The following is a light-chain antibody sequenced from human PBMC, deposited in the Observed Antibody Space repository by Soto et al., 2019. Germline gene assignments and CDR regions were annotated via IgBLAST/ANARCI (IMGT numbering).Light chain of an antibody. CDR3: QQRSNWPQVT. J-gene: IGKJ4*01. CDR1: QSLSSY. CDR2: DAS. Sequence: EIVLTQSPATLSLSPGERATLSCRASQSLSSYLAWYQQKPGQAPRLLIYDASNRATGIPVRFSGSGSGTDYTLTISSLEPEDFAVYYCQQRSNWPQVTFGGGTKVEIK. V-gene: IGKV3-11*01.